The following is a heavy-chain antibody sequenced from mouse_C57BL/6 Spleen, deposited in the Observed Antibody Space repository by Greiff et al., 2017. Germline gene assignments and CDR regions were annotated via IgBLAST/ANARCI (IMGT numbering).Heavy chain of an antibody. CDR3: ARGHYYGSSSYFDV. J-gene: IGHJ1*03. D-gene: IGHD1-1*01. Sequence: EVKLEESGPGLVKPSQSLSLTCSVTGYSITSGYYWNWIRQFPGNKLEWMGYISYDGSNNYNPSLKNRISITRDTSKNQFFLKLNSVTTEDTATYYCARGHYYGSSSYFDVWGTGTTVTVSS. CDR2: ISYDGSN. V-gene: IGHV3-6*01. CDR1: GYSITSGYY.